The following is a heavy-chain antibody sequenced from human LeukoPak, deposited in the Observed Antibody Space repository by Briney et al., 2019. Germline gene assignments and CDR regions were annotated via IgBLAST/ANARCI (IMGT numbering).Heavy chain of an antibody. CDR2: IGGSGVST. Sequence: GGSLRLSCAASGFTFGSHAMSWVRQAPGKGLEWVSAIGGSGVSTYYADSVKGRFTISRDNSKNTLYLQMNSLRVEDTAVYYCAGVAAGSWFGPWGQGTLVTVSS. D-gene: IGHD2-15*01. J-gene: IGHJ5*02. CDR3: AGVAAGSWFGP. V-gene: IGHV3-23*01. CDR1: GFTFGSHA.